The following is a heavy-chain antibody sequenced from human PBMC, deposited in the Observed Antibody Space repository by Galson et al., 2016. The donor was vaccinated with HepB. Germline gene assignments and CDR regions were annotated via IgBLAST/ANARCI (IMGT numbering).Heavy chain of an antibody. D-gene: IGHD3-22*01. Sequence: SLRLSCAASGFTFRNYGMHWVRQAPGKGLEWVALIWHDGSNKYYADSVKGRFTISRDNPKNTLYMQMNGLRTEDTALYYCTGSTGWLPEHWGQGSLVTVSS. CDR3: TGSTGWLPEH. V-gene: IGHV3-33*08. CDR1: GFTFRNYG. J-gene: IGHJ4*02. CDR2: IWHDGSNK.